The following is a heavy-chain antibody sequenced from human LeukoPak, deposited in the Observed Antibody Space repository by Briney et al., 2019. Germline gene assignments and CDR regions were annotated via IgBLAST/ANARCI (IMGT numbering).Heavy chain of an antibody. CDR2: ISGSGGST. D-gene: IGHD3-10*01. J-gene: IGHJ4*02. Sequence: GSLSLSCAASGFTFSSYAMSWVRQAPGKGLEWGSAISGSGGSTYYADSVKGRFTISRDNSKNTLHLQMNSLRAEDTAVYYVATAYYYGSGSYSDYWGQGTLVTVSS. CDR3: ATAYYYGSGSYSDY. CDR1: GFTFSSYA. V-gene: IGHV3-23*01.